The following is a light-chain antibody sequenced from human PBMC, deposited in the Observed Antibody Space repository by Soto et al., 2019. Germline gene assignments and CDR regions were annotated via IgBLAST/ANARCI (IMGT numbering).Light chain of an antibody. CDR3: PHYNSWPLT. J-gene: IGKJ4*01. CDR1: HSVSNN. V-gene: IGKV3-15*01. CDR2: HAS. Sequence: ETVMTQSPASLSVSPGERATLSCRASHSVSNNLAWYQQKPGQAPRLLIYHASTRAPGIPARFSGSGSGTDLTLPISSVQSEDSAVYYCPHYNSWPLTFGGGTKVEIK.